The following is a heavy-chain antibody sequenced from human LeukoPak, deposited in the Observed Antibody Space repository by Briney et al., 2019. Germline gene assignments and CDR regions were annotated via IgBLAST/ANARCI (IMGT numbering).Heavy chain of an antibody. CDR2: INTDGSST. CDR1: GFTFSSYW. V-gene: IGHV3-74*01. Sequence: GGSLRLSCAASGFTFSSYWMHWVRQAPGKGLVWVSRINTDGSSTSYADSVKGRFTISRDNAKNSLYLQMNSLRAEDTAVYYCASGYSSSWYTAADYWGQGTLVTVSS. D-gene: IGHD6-13*01. CDR3: ASGYSSSWYTAADY. J-gene: IGHJ4*02.